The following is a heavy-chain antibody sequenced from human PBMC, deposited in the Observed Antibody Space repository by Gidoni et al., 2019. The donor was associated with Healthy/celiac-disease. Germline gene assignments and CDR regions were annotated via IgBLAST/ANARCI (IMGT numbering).Heavy chain of an antibody. J-gene: IGHJ4*02. CDR3: ARAIRIAAAAPFDY. Sequence: QLQLQESGPGLVTPSETLSLTCTVSGGSISSSSYYWGWIRQPPGKGLEWIGSIYYSGSTYYNPSLKSRVTISVDTSKNQFSLKLSSVTAADTAVYYCARAIRIAAAAPFDYWGQGTLVTVSS. V-gene: IGHV4-39*07. CDR1: GGSISSSSYY. D-gene: IGHD6-13*01. CDR2: IYYSGST.